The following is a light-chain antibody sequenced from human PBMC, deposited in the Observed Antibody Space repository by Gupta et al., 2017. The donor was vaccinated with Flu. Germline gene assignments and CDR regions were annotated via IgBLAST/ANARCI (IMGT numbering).Light chain of an antibody. CDR2: QDI. V-gene: IGLV3-1*01. J-gene: IGLJ3*02. Sequence: SPGQTASITCSGDKLGDKYTCWYQQKPGQSPVLVIYQDIRRPSGIPERFSGSNSGNTATLTISGTQTIDEADYFCQAWDSGAVVLGGGTKLTVL. CDR3: QAWDSGAVV. CDR1: KLGDKY.